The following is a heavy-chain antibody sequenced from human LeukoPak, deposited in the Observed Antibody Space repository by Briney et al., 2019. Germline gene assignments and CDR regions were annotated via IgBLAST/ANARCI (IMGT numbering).Heavy chain of an antibody. J-gene: IGHJ4*02. CDR3: ARRDYDSSGYYYGDDY. V-gene: IGHV4-38-2*02. CDR1: GYSISSGYY. D-gene: IGHD3-22*01. Sequence: PSETLSLTCTVSGYSISSGYYWGWIRQPPGKGLEWIGSIYHSGSTYYNPSLKSRVTISVDTSKNQFSLKLSSVTAAGTAVYYCARRDYDSSGYYYGDDYWSQGTLATVSS. CDR2: IYHSGST.